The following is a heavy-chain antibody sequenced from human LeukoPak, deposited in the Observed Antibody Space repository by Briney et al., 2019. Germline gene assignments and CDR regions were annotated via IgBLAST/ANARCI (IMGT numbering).Heavy chain of an antibody. CDR1: GDSISTGNYY. Sequence: SETLSLTCTVSGDSISTGNYYWIWIRQPAGKGLEWIGRIYTSGSTHYNPSLKSRVTTSVDTSKNQFSLKLSSVTAADTAVYYCAALTGYQYFDYWGQGTLVTVSS. J-gene: IGHJ4*02. V-gene: IGHV4-61*02. CDR3: AALTGYQYFDY. D-gene: IGHD3-9*01. CDR2: IYTSGST.